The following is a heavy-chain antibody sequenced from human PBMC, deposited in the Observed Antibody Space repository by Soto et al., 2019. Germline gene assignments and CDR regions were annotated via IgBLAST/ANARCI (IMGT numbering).Heavy chain of an antibody. CDR3: ARDRVYYYDNSGYYNFED. D-gene: IGHD3-22*01. V-gene: IGHV3-30-3*01. CDR1: GFTFSNYA. J-gene: IGHJ4*02. Sequence: QVQLVESGGGVVQPGRSLRVSCAASGFTFSNYAMHWVRQAPGKGLEWVAVVSYDGSKQFYADSVEGRFTISRDSSKSTLYLHMDTLRDEDTAVYYCARDRVYYYDNSGYYNFEDWGQGTLVTVSS. CDR2: VSYDGSKQ.